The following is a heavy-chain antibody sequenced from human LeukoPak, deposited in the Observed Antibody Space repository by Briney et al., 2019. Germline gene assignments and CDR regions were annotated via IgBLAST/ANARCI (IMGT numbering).Heavy chain of an antibody. CDR2: ISAYNGKT. V-gene: IGHV1-18*01. CDR1: GYTFTSYG. D-gene: IGHD3-9*01. CDR3: ARDPLYDILTGYYRWDHYSGMDV. Sequence: ASVKVSCKASGYTFTSYGISWVRQAPGQGLEWMGWISAYNGKTNYPQKFQGRVTMTTDTSTSTASMELRSLRSDDTAVYYCARDPLYDILTGYYRWDHYSGMDVWGQGTTVTVSS. J-gene: IGHJ6*02.